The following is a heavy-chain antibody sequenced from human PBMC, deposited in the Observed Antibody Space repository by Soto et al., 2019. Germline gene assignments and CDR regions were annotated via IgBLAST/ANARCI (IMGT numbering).Heavy chain of an antibody. CDR2: IIPVFGTT. D-gene: IGHD7-27*01. CDR1: GGTFNSFG. Sequence: QVHVVQSGAEVKQPGSSVKVTCKAFGGTFNSFGINWLRQAPGQVLEWMGGIIPVFGTTKYAQQFRDRVTLVADGSTSTSYMELSSLTSDDTAVYDCAIEVWGRGGYYLDSWGQGTLVTVS. CDR3: AIEVWGRGGYYLDS. V-gene: IGHV1-69*01. J-gene: IGHJ4*02.